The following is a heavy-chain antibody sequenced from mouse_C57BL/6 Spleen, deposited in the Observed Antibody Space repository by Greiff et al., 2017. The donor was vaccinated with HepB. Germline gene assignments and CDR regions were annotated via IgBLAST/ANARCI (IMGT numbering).Heavy chain of an antibody. J-gene: IGHJ3*01. CDR3: ARGDYYGSPAWFAY. CDR2: IDPSDSYT. Sequence: QVQLQQPGAELVMPGASVKLSCKASGYTFTSYWMHWVKQRPGQGLEWIGEIDPSDSYTNYNQKFKGKSTLTVDKSSSTAYMQLSSLTSEDSAVYYCARGDYYGSPAWFAYWGQGTLVTVSA. V-gene: IGHV1-69*01. CDR1: GYTFTSYW. D-gene: IGHD1-1*01.